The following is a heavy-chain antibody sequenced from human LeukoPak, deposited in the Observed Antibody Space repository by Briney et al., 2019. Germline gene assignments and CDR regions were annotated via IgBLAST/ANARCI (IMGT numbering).Heavy chain of an antibody. CDR3: ARHCSSTSCYTGLDY. CDR2: IYYSGST. J-gene: IGHJ4*02. D-gene: IGHD2-2*02. CDR1: GGSFSGYY. V-gene: IGHV4-34*01. Sequence: PSETLSLTCAVYGGSFSGYYWSWIRQPPGKGLEWIGCIYYSGSTYYNPSLKSRVTISVDTSKNQFSLKLSSVTAADTAVYYCARHCSSTSCYTGLDYWGQGTLVTVSS.